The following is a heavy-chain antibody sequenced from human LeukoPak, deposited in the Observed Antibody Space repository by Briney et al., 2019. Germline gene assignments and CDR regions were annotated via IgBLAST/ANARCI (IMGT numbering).Heavy chain of an antibody. CDR3: ARDDTNMITFGGAIDY. Sequence: SVKVSCKASGGTFSSYAISWVRQAPGQGLEWMGGIIPIFGTANYAQKFQGRVTITTDESTSTAYMELSSLRSEDTAVYYCARDDTNMITFGGAIDYWGQGTLVTVSS. J-gene: IGHJ4*02. D-gene: IGHD3-16*01. V-gene: IGHV1-69*05. CDR2: IIPIFGTA. CDR1: GGTFSSYA.